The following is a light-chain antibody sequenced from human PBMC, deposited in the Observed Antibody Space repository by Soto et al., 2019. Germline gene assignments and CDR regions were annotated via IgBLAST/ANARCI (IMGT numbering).Light chain of an antibody. Sequence: QSALTQPPSASGSPGQSVTISCTGTRSDVGRYNYVSWYQLHPGKVPKLLIYEVSKRPSGIPDRFSGSKSGNTASLTVSGLQAEDEADYYCSSVVGSNIFVFGSWTKLTVL. CDR1: RSDVGRYNY. CDR2: EVS. CDR3: SSVVGSNIFV. V-gene: IGLV2-8*01. J-gene: IGLJ1*01.